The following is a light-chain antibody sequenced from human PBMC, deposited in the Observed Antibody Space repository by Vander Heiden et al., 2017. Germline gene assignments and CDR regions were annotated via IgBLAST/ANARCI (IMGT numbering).Light chain of an antibody. J-gene: IGLJ3*02. Sequence: NFMLTQPHSVSESPGKTVPISCTGSTGSIASNYVQWYQQRPGSAPTTVISEDNQRPSGVPDRFSGSIDSSSNSASLTISGRKTEDEADYYCQSYDSSNHGVFGGGTKLTVL. CDR2: EDN. V-gene: IGLV6-57*02. CDR3: QSYDSSNHGV. CDR1: TGSIASNY.